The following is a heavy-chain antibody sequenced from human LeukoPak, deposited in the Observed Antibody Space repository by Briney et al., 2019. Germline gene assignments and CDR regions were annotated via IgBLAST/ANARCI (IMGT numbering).Heavy chain of an antibody. CDR3: ASAAYYDFWSGYFGY. Sequence: SETLSLTCTVPGGSISSYYWSWIRQPPGKGLEWIGYIYYSGSTNYNPSLKSRVTISVDTSKNQFSLKLSSVTAADTAVYYCASAAYYDFWSGYFGYWGQGTLVTVSS. CDR1: GGSISSYY. J-gene: IGHJ4*02. CDR2: IYYSGST. D-gene: IGHD3-3*01. V-gene: IGHV4-59*01.